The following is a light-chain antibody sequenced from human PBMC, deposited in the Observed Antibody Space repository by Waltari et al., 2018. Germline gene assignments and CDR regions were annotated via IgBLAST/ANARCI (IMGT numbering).Light chain of an antibody. CDR2: ATS. CDR1: EDISKS. CDR3: QQYYTSLLT. V-gene: IGKV1-NL1*01. Sequence: DIQMTQSPSSLSAAVGARVNITCRASEDISKSLAWYQQKPGKAPKLLFYATSRMGSGVPGRFSGGGSGTDYTLTISGLQPEDFATYYCQQYYTSLLTFGGGTKVEVK. J-gene: IGKJ4*01.